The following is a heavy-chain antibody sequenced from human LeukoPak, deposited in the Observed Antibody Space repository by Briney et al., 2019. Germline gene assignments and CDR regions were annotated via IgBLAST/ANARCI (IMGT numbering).Heavy chain of an antibody. CDR1: GYTFTSYG. CDR3: ARVCSSTSCYGYYYMDV. V-gene: IGHV1-18*01. CDR2: ISAYNGNT. J-gene: IGHJ6*03. D-gene: IGHD2-2*01. Sequence: VASVKVSCKASGYTFTSYGISWVRQAPGQGLEWMGWISAYNGNTNYAQKLQGRVTMTTDTSTSTAYMELRSLRSDDTAVYYCARVCSSTSCYGYYYMDVWGKGTTVTVSS.